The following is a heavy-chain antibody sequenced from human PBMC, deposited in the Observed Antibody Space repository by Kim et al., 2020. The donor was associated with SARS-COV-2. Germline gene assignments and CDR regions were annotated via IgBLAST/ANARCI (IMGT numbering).Heavy chain of an antibody. CDR2: INTNTGNP. V-gene: IGHV7-4-1*02. Sequence: ASVKVSCKASGYTFTSYAMNWVRQAPGQGLEWMGWINTNTGNPTYAQGFTGRFVFSLDTSVSTAYLQISSLKAEDTAVYYCAREFTYDILTGGIRNFDYWGQGTLVTVSS. J-gene: IGHJ4*02. CDR1: GYTFTSYA. D-gene: IGHD3-9*01. CDR3: AREFTYDILTGGIRNFDY.